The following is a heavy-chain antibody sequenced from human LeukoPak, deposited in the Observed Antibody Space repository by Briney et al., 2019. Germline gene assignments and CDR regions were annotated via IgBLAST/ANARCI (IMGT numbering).Heavy chain of an antibody. CDR2: ISGFNGNT. V-gene: IGHV1-18*01. Sequence: GASVKVSCKASGYTFTSYGISWVRQAPGQGLEWMGWISGFNGNTKYALNLQDRVTMTTDTSTSTAYMELRSLSSDDTAVYYCARVAEDIVVVPAPENGWFDPWGQGTLVTVSS. CDR1: GYTFTSYG. J-gene: IGHJ5*02. CDR3: ARVAEDIVVVPAPENGWFDP. D-gene: IGHD2-2*01.